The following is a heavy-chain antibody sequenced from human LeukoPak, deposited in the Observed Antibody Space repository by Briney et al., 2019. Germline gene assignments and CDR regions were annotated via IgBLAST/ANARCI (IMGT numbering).Heavy chain of an antibody. CDR1: GYTFTTYA. J-gene: IGHJ6*03. CDR3: ARGNIAARPSFYSYYYMDV. V-gene: IGHV1-3*03. D-gene: IGHD6-6*01. CDR2: INARNGNT. Sequence: ASVKVSCKASGYTFTTYAIQWVRQAPGQRLEWMGWINARNGNTKYAQEFQGRVTITRDTSASIAYMELSGLRSEDTAVYYCARGNIAARPSFYSYYYMDVRAKGTTVTVSS.